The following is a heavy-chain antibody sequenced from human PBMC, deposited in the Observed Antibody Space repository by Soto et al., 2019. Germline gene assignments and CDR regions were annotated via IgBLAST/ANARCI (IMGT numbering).Heavy chain of an antibody. Sequence: ASVKVSCKASGYTFTSYGISWVRQAPGQGLEWRGWISAYNGNTNYAQKLQGRVTMTTDTSTSTAYMELRSLRSDDTAVYYCARARIQLWLRDFDYWGQGTLVPVSS. CDR3: ARARIQLWLRDFDY. CDR2: ISAYNGNT. D-gene: IGHD5-18*01. V-gene: IGHV1-18*01. J-gene: IGHJ4*02. CDR1: GYTFTSYG.